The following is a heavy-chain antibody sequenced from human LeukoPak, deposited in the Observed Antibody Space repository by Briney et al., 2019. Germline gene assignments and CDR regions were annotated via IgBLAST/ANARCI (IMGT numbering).Heavy chain of an antibody. CDR1: GGSISSSSSY. Sequence: SETLSLTCTVSGGSISSSSSYWGWIRPPPGRGLEWIASIHYSGKTFFNPSLESRVTISIETSKNQFSLRPSSVTAADTALYHCARVDAQGVPSPWGQGTLVTVSA. CDR2: IHYSGKT. J-gene: IGHJ5*02. CDR3: ARVDAQGVPSP. D-gene: IGHD3-16*01. V-gene: IGHV4-39*01.